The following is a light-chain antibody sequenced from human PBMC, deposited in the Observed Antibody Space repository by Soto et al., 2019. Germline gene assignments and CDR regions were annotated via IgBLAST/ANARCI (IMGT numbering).Light chain of an antibody. Sequence: QSVLTQLPSASETRGQTVSISCSGSNSNIASNTVNWYQHLPGTAPKLLIYYNNQRPSGVPDRFSGSKSGTSASLAISGLQSEDESDYYCAAWYDTLKRYVFGTGTKVTVL. J-gene: IGLJ1*01. CDR2: YNN. CDR3: AAWYDTLKRYV. CDR1: NSNIASNT. V-gene: IGLV1-44*01.